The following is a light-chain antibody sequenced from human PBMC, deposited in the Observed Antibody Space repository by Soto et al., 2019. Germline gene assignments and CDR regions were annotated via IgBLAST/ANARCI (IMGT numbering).Light chain of an antibody. Sequence: PGERATLSCTASQSISSTSLAXYQXKXGXXXRXXXYGAYTRATGIPDRFSGSESGTDFTLTISSLEPEDFAVYYCQQYGNSLFTFGQGTRLEIK. J-gene: IGKJ5*01. CDR3: QQYGNSLFT. V-gene: IGKV3-20*01. CDR1: QSISSTS. CDR2: GAY.